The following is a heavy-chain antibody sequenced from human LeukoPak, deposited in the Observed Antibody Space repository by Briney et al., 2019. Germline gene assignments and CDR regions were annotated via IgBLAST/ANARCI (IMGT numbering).Heavy chain of an antibody. CDR2: INPNSGGT. V-gene: IGHV1-2*02. CDR1: GYTFTGYY. Sequence: ASVKVSCKASGYTFTGYYMHWVRQAPGQGLEWMGWINPNSGGTNYAQKFQGRVTMTRDTSISTAYMELSRLRSDDTAVYYCAKVPPYYGSRFDYGGQGNLVTASS. D-gene: IGHD3-10*01. CDR3: AKVPPYYGSRFDY. J-gene: IGHJ4*02.